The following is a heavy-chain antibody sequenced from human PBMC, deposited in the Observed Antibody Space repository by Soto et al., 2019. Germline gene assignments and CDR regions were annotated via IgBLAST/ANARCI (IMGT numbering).Heavy chain of an antibody. Sequence: QVQLVQSGAEVKKPGSSVKVSCKASGGTFSSYTIGWVRQAPGQGLEWMGRIIPILGIANYAQKFQGRVTITADKSTSTAYMELSSLRSEDTAVYYCASRVGGGESGMDVWGQGTTVTVSS. CDR2: IIPILGIA. J-gene: IGHJ6*02. CDR1: GGTFSSYT. CDR3: ASRVGGGESGMDV. D-gene: IGHD2-15*01. V-gene: IGHV1-69*02.